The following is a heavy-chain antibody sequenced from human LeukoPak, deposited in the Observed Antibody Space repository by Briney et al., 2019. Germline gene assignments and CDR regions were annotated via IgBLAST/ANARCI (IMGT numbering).Heavy chain of an antibody. J-gene: IGHJ4*02. CDR3: ARESGWFEDENLGDILSQRRNYFDY. CDR1: GLTFSSYA. V-gene: IGHV3-30*04. CDR2: ISYDGSNK. Sequence: GGSLTLSCVASGLTFSSYAMHWVRQAPGKGLEWVAVISYDGSNKYYADSVKGRFTISRDNSKNTLYLQMNSLRAEDTAVYYCARESGWFEDENLGDILSQRRNYFDYWGQGTLVTVSS. D-gene: IGHD6-19*01.